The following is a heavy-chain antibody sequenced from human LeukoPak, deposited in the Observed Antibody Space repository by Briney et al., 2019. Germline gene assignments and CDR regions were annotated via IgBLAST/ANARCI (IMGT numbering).Heavy chain of an antibody. D-gene: IGHD3-16*02. Sequence: QPGGSLRLSCAASGFTFSSYAMSWVRQAPGKGLEWVSVIYSGGSTYYADSVKGRFTISRDNSKNTLYLQMNSLRAEDTAVYYCARERDVWGSYRYFDYWGQGTLVTVSS. CDR3: ARERDVWGSYRYFDY. CDR1: GFTFSSYA. V-gene: IGHV3-66*01. CDR2: IYSGGST. J-gene: IGHJ4*02.